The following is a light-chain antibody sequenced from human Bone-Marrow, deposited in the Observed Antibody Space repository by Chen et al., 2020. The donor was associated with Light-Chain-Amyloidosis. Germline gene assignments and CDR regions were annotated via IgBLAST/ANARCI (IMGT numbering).Light chain of an antibody. CDR1: DLPRKY. V-gene: IGLV3-25*03. CDR2: RDT. CDR3: QSANSSGTYEGI. J-gene: IGLJ2*01. Sequence: SYELTQPPSVSVSPGQTARITCSGDDLPRKYAYWYQKKPGKAPVLVIHRDTERPSGISERFSGSSSGTTATLTNSGGQAEDKADYHCQSANSSGTYEGIFGGGTKLTVL.